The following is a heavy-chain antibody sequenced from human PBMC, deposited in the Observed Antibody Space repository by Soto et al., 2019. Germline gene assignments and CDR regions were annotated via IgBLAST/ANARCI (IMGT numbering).Heavy chain of an antibody. V-gene: IGHV4-4*02. Sequence: PSETLSLTCAVSSGSISSSNWWSWVRQPPGKGLEWIGEIYHSGSTNYNPSLKSRVTISVDKSKNQFSLKLSSVTAADTAVYYCARTMARGATLDSWGQGTLVTVSS. D-gene: IGHD3-10*01. CDR3: ARTMARGATLDS. J-gene: IGHJ4*02. CDR1: SGSISSSNW. CDR2: IYHSGST.